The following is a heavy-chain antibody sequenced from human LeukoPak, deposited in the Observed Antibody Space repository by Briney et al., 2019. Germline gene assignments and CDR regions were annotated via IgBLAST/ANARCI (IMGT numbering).Heavy chain of an antibody. CDR2: IYYSGST. V-gene: IGHV4-39*01. D-gene: IGHD3-9*01. J-gene: IGHJ4*02. CDR3: ARLAKKNVLRYFDWLPSQPHFDY. CDR1: GGSISSSSYY. Sequence: SETLSLTCTVSGGSISSSSYYWGWIRQPPGKGLEWIGSIYYSGSTYYNPSLKSRVTISVDTSKNQFSLKLSSVTAADTAVYYCARLAKKNVLRYFDWLPSQPHFDYWGQGTLVTISS.